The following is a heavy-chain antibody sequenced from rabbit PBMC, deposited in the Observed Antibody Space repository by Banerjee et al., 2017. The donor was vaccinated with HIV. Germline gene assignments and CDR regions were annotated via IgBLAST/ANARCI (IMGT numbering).Heavy chain of an antibody. CDR1: GFSFSDRDV. CDR2: INTYTGKP. Sequence: EQLVESGGGLVKPEGSLTLACKASGFSFSDRDVMCWVRQAPGKGLQWIACINTYTGKPVYATWPKGRFTISRTSSTTVTLQMTSLTAADTATYFCARDLASVVGWNFNLWGQGTLVTVS. J-gene: IGHJ4*01. CDR3: ARDLASVVGWNFNL. V-gene: IGHV1S45*01. D-gene: IGHD3-1*01.